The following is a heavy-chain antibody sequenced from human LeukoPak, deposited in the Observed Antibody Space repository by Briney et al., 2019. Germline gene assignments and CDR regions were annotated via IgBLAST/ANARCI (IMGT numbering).Heavy chain of an antibody. V-gene: IGHV6-1*01. CDR1: GDSVSSNSAA. Sequence: SQTLSLTCAISGDSVSSNSAAWNWFRQSPSRGLECLGRTYYRSRWYNDYAVSVKSRITINPDTSKNQFSLQLNSVTPEDTAVYYCARFNSSPKWFDPWGQGTLVTVSS. J-gene: IGHJ5*02. CDR3: ARFNSSPKWFDP. CDR2: TYYRSRWYN. D-gene: IGHD6-13*01.